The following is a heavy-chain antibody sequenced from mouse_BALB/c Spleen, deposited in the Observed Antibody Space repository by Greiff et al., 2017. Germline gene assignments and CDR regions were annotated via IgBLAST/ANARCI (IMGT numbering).Heavy chain of an antibody. D-gene: IGHD2-1*01. Sequence: EVKVVESGGGLVQPGGSRKLSCAASGFTFSSLGMHWVRQAPEKGLEWVAYISSGSSTIYYADTVKGRFTISRDNPKNTLFLQMTSLRSEDTAMYYCARDGNYDYTMDYWGQGTSVTVSS. CDR2: ISSGSSTI. J-gene: IGHJ4*01. CDR3: ARDGNYDYTMDY. CDR1: GFTFSSLG. V-gene: IGHV5-17*02.